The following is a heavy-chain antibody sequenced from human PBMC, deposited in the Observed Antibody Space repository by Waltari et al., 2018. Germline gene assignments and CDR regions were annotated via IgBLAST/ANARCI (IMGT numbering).Heavy chain of an antibody. J-gene: IGHJ6*02. CDR2: ISGSGGST. V-gene: IGHV3-23*01. Sequence: EVQLLESGGGLVQPGGSLRLSCAASGFTFSSYAMSWVRQAPGKGLEWVSAISGSGGSTYYADSVKGRFTISRDNSKNTLYLQMNSLRAEDTAVYYCAKDRDSTSFHYYYGMDVWGQGTTVTVSS. CDR3: AKDRDSTSFHYYYGMDV. CDR1: GFTFSSYA. D-gene: IGHD2-2*01.